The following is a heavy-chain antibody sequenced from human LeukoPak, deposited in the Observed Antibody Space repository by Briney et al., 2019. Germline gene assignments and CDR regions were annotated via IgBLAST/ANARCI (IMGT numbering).Heavy chain of an antibody. CDR3: ARGDYVWGSRAKKYYFDY. D-gene: IGHD3-16*01. Sequence: SETLSLTCTVSGGHIGSYYWSWIRQPPGKGLEWIADIYYSGSTTYNSSLRSRVTISIDTSENQFSLVLTSVTAADTAVYYCARGDYVWGSRAKKYYFDYWGQGTLVTVSS. V-gene: IGHV4-59*08. J-gene: IGHJ4*02. CDR2: IYYSGST. CDR1: GGHIGSYY.